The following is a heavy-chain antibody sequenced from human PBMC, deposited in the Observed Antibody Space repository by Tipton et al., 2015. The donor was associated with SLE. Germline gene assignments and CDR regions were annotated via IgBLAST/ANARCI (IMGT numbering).Heavy chain of an antibody. V-gene: IGHV1-18*01. J-gene: IGHJ4*02. Sequence: QSGPEVKKPGASVKVSCKPSGYTFTTYGIDWVRQAPGQGLEWMGWISAYYGTTKYAEKFQGRVTVTTDATTRTASMELRSLRSDDTGVYYCGIIGGSFEYWGQGTFVSVSS. CDR3: GIIGGSFEY. CDR2: ISAYYGTT. CDR1: GYTFTTYG. D-gene: IGHD1-26*01.